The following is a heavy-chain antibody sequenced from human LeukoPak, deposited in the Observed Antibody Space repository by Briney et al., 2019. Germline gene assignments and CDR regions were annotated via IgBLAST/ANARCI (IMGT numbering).Heavy chain of an antibody. Sequence: ASVKVSCTASGYTFTSYGISWVRQAPGQGLEWMGWISAYNGNTNYAQKLQGRVTMTTDTSTSTAYMELRSLRSDDTAVYYCARGGGVAYYYDSSGYLRDQAFDIWGQGTMVTVSS. CDR1: GYTFTSYG. CDR3: ARGGGVAYYYDSSGYLRDQAFDI. CDR2: ISAYNGNT. D-gene: IGHD3-22*01. J-gene: IGHJ3*02. V-gene: IGHV1-18*01.